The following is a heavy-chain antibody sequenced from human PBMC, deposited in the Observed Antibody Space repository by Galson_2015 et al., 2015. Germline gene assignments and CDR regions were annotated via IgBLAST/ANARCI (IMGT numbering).Heavy chain of an antibody. J-gene: IGHJ4*02. D-gene: IGHD4-23*01. CDR2: IGGYSIHI. V-gene: IGHV3-21*01. Sequence: SLRLSCAASGFAFSSYSMTWVRQAPGKGLEWVSSIGGYSIHIYYADSVKGRFTISRDNARDSLSLQMNSLRAEDTAVYYCARDTTVGNGLPDYWGQGTLVTVSS. CDR1: GFAFSSYS. CDR3: ARDTTVGNGLPDY.